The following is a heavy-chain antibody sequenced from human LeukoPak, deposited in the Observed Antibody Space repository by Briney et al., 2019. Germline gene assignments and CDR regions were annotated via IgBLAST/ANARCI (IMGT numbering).Heavy chain of an antibody. CDR2: ISYDGSNK. Sequence: RSGGSLRLSCAASGFTFSSYAMHWVRQAPGKGLEWVAVISYDGSNKYYADSVKGRFTISRDNSKNTLYLQMNSLRVEDTAMYYCARDRDFWSGYSGSLFDYWGQGTLVTVSS. CDR3: ARDRDFWSGYSGSLFDY. J-gene: IGHJ4*02. V-gene: IGHV3-30-3*01. CDR1: GFTFSSYA. D-gene: IGHD3-3*01.